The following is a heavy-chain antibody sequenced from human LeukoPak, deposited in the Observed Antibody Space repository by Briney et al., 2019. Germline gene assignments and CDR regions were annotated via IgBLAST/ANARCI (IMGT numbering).Heavy chain of an antibody. D-gene: IGHD3-3*01. CDR3: AKSRVSGLRFLEWVYFNY. J-gene: IGHJ4*02. V-gene: IGHV3-23*01. CDR1: GFTFSSYA. Sequence: GGSLRLSCAASGFTFSSYAMSWVRQAPGKGLEWVSTISASGGTTYYAGSLKGRFTISRDNSRDTLYLQMTSLGAEDTAIYYCAKSRVSGLRFLEWVYFNYWGQGTLVTVSS. CDR2: ISASGGTT.